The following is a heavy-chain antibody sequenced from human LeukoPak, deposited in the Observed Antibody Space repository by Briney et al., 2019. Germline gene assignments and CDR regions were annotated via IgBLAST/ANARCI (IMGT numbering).Heavy chain of an antibody. Sequence: GGSLRLSCAASGFTFSNAWMSWVRQAPGKGLEWVGRIKSKSDGGTTDYAAPVKGRFTISRDDSKNTLYLQMNSLKSEDTAVYYCPTPRWGPYAFDIWGQGTMVTVSS. J-gene: IGHJ3*02. D-gene: IGHD2-21*02. CDR1: GFTFSNAW. V-gene: IGHV3-15*01. CDR3: PTPRWGPYAFDI. CDR2: IKSKSDGGTT.